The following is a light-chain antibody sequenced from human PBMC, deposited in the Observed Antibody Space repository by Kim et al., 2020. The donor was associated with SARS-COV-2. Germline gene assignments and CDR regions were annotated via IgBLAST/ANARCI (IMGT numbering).Light chain of an antibody. Sequence: EIVMTQSPATLSVSPGERATLSCRASQSVSSNLAWYQQKPGQAPRLLIYGASTRATGIPARFSGSGSGTEFTLTISSLQSEDFAVYYCQLYNIWVPLLGQGTNRE. CDR1: QSVSSN. J-gene: IGKJ2*01. CDR2: GAS. V-gene: IGKV3-15*01. CDR3: QLYNIWVPL.